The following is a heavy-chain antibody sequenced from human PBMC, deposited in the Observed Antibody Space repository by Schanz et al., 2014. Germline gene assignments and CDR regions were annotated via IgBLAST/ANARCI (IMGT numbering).Heavy chain of an antibody. CDR2: INPNSGDT. CDR1: GYTFTSYG. CDR3: ASSGAGYSSSWDFDY. Sequence: QVQLVQSGAEVKKPGASVKVSCKASGYTFTSYGISWVRQAPGQGLEWMGWINPNSGDTNYAQKFQGWVTMTRDTSISTAYMDLRSLRSDDTAVYYCASSGAGYSSSWDFDYWGQGTLVTVSS. V-gene: IGHV1-2*04. J-gene: IGHJ4*02. D-gene: IGHD6-13*01.